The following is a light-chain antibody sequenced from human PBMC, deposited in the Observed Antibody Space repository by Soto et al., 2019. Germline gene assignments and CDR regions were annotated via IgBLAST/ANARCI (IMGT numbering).Light chain of an antibody. Sequence: QSALTQPRSVSGSPGQSVTISCTGTSSDVGAYNYVSWYQHHPGKAPKVMIYDVSERPSGVPDRFSGSKSDNKASLTISGLQAEDEADYYFCSYAGSYPWVFGGGTKVTVL. CDR3: CSYAGSYPWV. CDR1: SSDVGAYNY. V-gene: IGLV2-11*01. J-gene: IGLJ3*02. CDR2: DVS.